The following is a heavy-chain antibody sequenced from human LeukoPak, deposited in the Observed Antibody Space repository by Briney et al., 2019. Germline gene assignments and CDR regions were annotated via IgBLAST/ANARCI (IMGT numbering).Heavy chain of an antibody. CDR2: IRGSGGGT. CDR1: GFTFSNYG. D-gene: IGHD2-21*02. Sequence: PGGSLRLPCAASGFTFSNYGMSWVRQAPGKGLEWVSVIRGSGGGTYYADSVKGRFTISRDNSKNTGYLQMNSLRAEDTAVYYCVKARMPHCGTDCLESWGQGTLVTVSS. CDR3: VKARMPHCGTDCLES. J-gene: IGHJ4*02. V-gene: IGHV3-23*01.